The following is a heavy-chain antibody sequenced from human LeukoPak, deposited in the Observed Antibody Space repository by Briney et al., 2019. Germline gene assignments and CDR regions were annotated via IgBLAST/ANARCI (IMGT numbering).Heavy chain of an antibody. V-gene: IGHV4-31*03. Sequence: SQTLSLTCTVSGGSISSGGYYWSWIRQHPGKGLEWIGYIYYSGSTYYNPSLKSRVTISVDTSKNQFSLKLSSVTAADTAVYYCAREDVDTTGSVWFDPWGQGTLVTVSS. CDR3: AREDVDTTGSVWFDP. J-gene: IGHJ5*02. CDR1: GGSISSGGYY. CDR2: IYYSGST. D-gene: IGHD1-1*01.